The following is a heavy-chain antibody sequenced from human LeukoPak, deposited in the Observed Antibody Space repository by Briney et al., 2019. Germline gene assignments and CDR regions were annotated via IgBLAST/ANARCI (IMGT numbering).Heavy chain of an antibody. J-gene: IGHJ4*02. CDR1: GYSFTSHY. CDR2: MNPKSGDT. CDR3: ARGHNYGSGESVARAY. Sequence: VASVKASCKASGYSFTSHYMHWVRQAPGQGLEWMGSMNPKSGDTDLAQKFQGRVTMTRDTSLNTAYLAVTSLTSEDTAVYYCARGHNYGSGESVARAYWGQGTLVIVSS. D-gene: IGHD3-10*01. V-gene: IGHV1-8*01.